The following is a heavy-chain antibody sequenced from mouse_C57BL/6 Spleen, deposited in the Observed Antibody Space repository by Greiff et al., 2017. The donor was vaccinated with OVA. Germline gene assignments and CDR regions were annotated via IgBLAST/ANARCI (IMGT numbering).Heavy chain of an antibody. CDR1: GYTFTDYE. CDR2: IDPETGGT. Sequence: QVQLQQSGAELVRPGASVTLSCKASGYTFTDYEMHWVKQTPVHGLEWIGAIDPETGGTAYNQKFKGKAILTADKSSSTAYMELRSLTSADSAVDDCTPLRRLQSPWFAYWGQGTLVTVSA. V-gene: IGHV1-15*01. CDR3: TPLRRLQSPWFAY. D-gene: IGHD1-2*01. J-gene: IGHJ3*01.